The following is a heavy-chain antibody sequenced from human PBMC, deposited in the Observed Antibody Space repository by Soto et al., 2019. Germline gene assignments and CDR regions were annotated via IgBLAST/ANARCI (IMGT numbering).Heavy chain of an antibody. V-gene: IGHV1-2*04. D-gene: IGHD6-6*01. Sequence: GASVKVSCKASGYTFTGYDMHWVRQAPGQGLEWMGWINPNSGGTNYAQKFQGWVTMTRDTSISTAYMELSRLRSDDTAVYYCARDVGNSSSSDYYYYMDVWGKGTTVTVSS. CDR1: GYTFTGYD. J-gene: IGHJ6*03. CDR2: INPNSGGT. CDR3: ARDVGNSSSSDYYYYMDV.